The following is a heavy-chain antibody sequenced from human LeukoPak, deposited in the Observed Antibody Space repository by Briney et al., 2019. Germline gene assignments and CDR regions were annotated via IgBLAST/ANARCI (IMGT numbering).Heavy chain of an antibody. CDR2: IIPILGIA. CDR1: GGTFSSYA. D-gene: IGHD5-12*01. V-gene: IGHV1-69*04. J-gene: IGHJ4*02. Sequence: GAPVKVSCKASGGTFSSYAISWVRQAPGQGLEWMGRIIPILGIANYAQKFQGRVTITADKSTSTAYMELSSLRSEDTAVYYCARVLGYSGYDWGQGTLVTVSS. CDR3: ARVLGYSGYD.